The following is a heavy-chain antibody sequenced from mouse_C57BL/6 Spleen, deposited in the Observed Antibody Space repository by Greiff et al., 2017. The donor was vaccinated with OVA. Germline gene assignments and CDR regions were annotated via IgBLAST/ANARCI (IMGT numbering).Heavy chain of an antibody. CDR1: GYTFTDYN. CDR2: INPNNGGT. CDR3: ARRAGDYFDY. Sequence: VQLKESGPELVKPGASVKIPCKASGYTFTDYNMDWVKQSHGKSLEWIGDINPNNGGTIYNQKFKGTATLTVDKSSSTAYLELRSLTSEDTAVYYCARRAGDYFDYWGQGTTLTVSS. J-gene: IGHJ2*01. V-gene: IGHV1-18*01.